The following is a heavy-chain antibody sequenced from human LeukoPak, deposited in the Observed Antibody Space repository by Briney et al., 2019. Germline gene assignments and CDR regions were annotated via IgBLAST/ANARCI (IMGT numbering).Heavy chain of an antibody. CDR1: GFNINYYG. J-gene: IGHJ3*02. D-gene: IGHD6-13*01. CDR2: IRYDGSNK. CDR3: AKGLHSSSWNDAFDI. V-gene: IGHV3-30*02. Sequence: GGSLRLSCAASGFNINYYGMHWVRQAPGKGLEWVAFIRYDGSNKYYADSVKGRFTISRDNSENTLYMQMNSLRVEDTAVYYCAKGLHSSSWNDAFDIWGQGTTVTVSS.